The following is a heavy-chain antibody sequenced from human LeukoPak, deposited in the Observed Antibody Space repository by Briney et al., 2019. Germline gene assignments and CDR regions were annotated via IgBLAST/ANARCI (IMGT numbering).Heavy chain of an antibody. CDR3: ARDLEAIAVAGTYDAFDI. D-gene: IGHD6-19*01. CDR2: IIPILGIA. Sequence: EASVKVSCNASGGTFSSYAISWVRQAPGQGLEWMGRIIPILGIANYAQKFQGRVTITADKSTSTAYMELSSLRSEDTAVYYCARDLEAIAVAGTYDAFDIWGQGTMVTVSS. CDR1: GGTFSSYA. J-gene: IGHJ3*02. V-gene: IGHV1-69*04.